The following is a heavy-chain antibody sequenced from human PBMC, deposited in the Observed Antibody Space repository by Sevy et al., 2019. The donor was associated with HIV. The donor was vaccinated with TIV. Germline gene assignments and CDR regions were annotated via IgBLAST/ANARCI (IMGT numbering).Heavy chain of an antibody. V-gene: IGHV3-33*01. CDR1: GFTLSSHG. J-gene: IGHJ6*02. CDR2: IWYDGSHK. Sequence: GGSLRLSCVASGFTLSSHGMHWVRQAPGKGLEWVALIWYDGSHKFYADSVKGRFTISRDNTKNTLYLQMNSLRAEDTAVYYWARTYDFWSTYYTGSYYYYGMDVWGQGTTVTVSS. D-gene: IGHD3-3*01. CDR3: ARTYDFWSTYYTGSYYYYGMDV.